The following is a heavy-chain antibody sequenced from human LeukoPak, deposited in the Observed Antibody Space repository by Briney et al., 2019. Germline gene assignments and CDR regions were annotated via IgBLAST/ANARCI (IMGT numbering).Heavy chain of an antibody. J-gene: IGHJ4*02. CDR2: IYHSGST. V-gene: IGHV4-4*02. Sequence: PSGTLSLTCAVSGGSISSSNWWSWVRQPPGKGLEWIGEIYHSGSTNYNPSLKGRVTISVDKSKNQFSLKLSSVTAADTAVYYCARMVATTWAERDYFDYWGQGTLVTVSS. D-gene: IGHD5-12*01. CDR1: GGSISSSNW. CDR3: ARMVATTWAERDYFDY.